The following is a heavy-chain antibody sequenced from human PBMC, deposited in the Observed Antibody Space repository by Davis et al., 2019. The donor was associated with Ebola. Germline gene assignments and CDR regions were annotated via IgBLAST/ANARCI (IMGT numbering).Heavy chain of an antibody. CDR2: IYYSGTT. CDR1: GGSINTYY. CDR3: ARDRGIAARRFDY. D-gene: IGHD6-6*01. Sequence: SETLSLTCTVSGGSINTYYWSWIRQPPGKGLECIGYIYYSGTTNYNPSLKSRVIISVDTSKNQFSLKLSSVTAADTAVYYCARDRGIAARRFDYWGQGTLVTVSS. J-gene: IGHJ4*02. V-gene: IGHV4-59*12.